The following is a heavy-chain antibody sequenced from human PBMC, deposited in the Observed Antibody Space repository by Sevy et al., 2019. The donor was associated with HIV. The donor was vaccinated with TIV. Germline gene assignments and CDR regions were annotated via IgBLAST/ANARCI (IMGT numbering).Heavy chain of an antibody. Sequence: SETLSLTCAVYGGSFSGYYWSWIRQPPGKGLEWIGEINHSGSTNYNPSLKSRVTISVDTSKNQFSLKLSSVTAADTAVYYCAIGNHCSSTSCYVPGYYGMDVWGQGTTVTVSS. V-gene: IGHV4-34*01. CDR2: INHSGST. CDR3: AIGNHCSSTSCYVPGYYGMDV. J-gene: IGHJ6*02. D-gene: IGHD2-2*01. CDR1: GGSFSGYY.